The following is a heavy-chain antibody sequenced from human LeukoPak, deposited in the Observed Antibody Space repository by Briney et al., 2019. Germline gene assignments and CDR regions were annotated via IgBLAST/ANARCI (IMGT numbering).Heavy chain of an antibody. CDR1: GFTFNIYG. V-gene: IGHV3-23*01. Sequence: GGSLRLSCVASGFTFNIYGMSWVRQAPGKGLEWVSSVGGGNDIHYADSVKGRFTGFRDDAKSTVYLQMNSLRAEDTAIYCAKDATPMNSIWDHFDSWGQGTLVTVSS. D-gene: IGHD3-22*01. J-gene: IGHJ4*02. CDR2: VGGGNDI. CDR3: AKDATPMNSIWDHFDS.